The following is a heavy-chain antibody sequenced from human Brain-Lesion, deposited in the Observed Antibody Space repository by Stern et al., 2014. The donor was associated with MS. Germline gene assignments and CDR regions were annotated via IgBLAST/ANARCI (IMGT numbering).Heavy chain of an antibody. V-gene: IGHV4-31*01. CDR2: IYYSGNT. D-gene: IGHD2-2*01. Sequence: QLPLQESGPGLVKPSQTLSLTCSVSGDSISSGGYYWSWIRQHPGKALQWIGNIYYSGNTYYNPSLKSLVTISVDMSKNQFSLNLNSVTAADTAVYFCARVAALAMPLQYNWFDPWGQGILVTVSS. J-gene: IGHJ5*02. CDR3: ARVAALAMPLQYNWFDP. CDR1: GDSISSGGYY.